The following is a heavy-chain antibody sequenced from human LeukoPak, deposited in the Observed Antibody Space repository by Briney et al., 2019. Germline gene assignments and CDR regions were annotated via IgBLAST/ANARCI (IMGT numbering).Heavy chain of an antibody. Sequence: PGGSLRLSCAASGFTFGSYSMNWVRQAPGKGLEWVSSISSSSSYIYYADSVKGRFTISRDNAKNSLYLQMNSLRAEDTAVYYWARAPPLYRITSCYPYWGEGPLVTVSS. V-gene: IGHV3-21*01. CDR1: GFTFGSYS. D-gene: IGHD2-2*01. CDR3: ARAPPLYRITSCYPY. J-gene: IGHJ4*02. CDR2: ISSSSSYI.